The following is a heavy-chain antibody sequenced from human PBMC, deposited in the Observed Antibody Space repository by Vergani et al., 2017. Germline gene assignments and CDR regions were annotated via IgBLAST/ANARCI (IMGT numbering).Heavy chain of an antibody. CDR3: ARSSLLWFGDDGMDV. D-gene: IGHD3-10*01. CDR2: IYPGDSDT. V-gene: IGHV5-51*01. CDR1: GYSFTSYW. Sequence: EVQLVQSGAEVKKPGESLKISCKGSGYSFTSYWIGWVRQMPGKGLEWMGIIYPGDSDTRYSPSFQGQVTISADKSISTAYLQWSSLKASNTAMYYCARSSLLWFGDDGMDVWGQGTTVTVSS. J-gene: IGHJ6*02.